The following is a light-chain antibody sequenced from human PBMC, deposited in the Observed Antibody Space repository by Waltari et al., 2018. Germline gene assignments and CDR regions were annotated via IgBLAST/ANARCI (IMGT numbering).Light chain of an antibody. CDR3: QSYDSSLSGSV. J-gene: IGLJ6*01. CDR2: GNT. CDR1: SSNIGAPYD. Sequence: QSVLTQPPSVSGAPGLRVTISCTGSSSNIGAPYDVHWYQQLPGTAPKLLIYGNTNRPSGVPDRFSGSKSGTSASLAITGLQAGDEADYYCQSYDSSLSGSVFGGGTKVTVL. V-gene: IGLV1-40*01.